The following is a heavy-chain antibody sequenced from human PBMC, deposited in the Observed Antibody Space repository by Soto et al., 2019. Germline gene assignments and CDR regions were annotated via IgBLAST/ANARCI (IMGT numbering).Heavy chain of an antibody. D-gene: IGHD3-22*01. CDR2: FYYTGST. CDR3: ARPIEGGTSGYYH. V-gene: IGHV4-39*01. CDR1: GGSISSSNYY. Sequence: SETLSLTCTVSGGSISSSNYYWAWIRQPPGKGLEWIGSFYYTGSTYYNPSLRSRVTVSVDTSKNQFSLKLSSVTAADTAVYYCARPIEGGTSGYYHWGQGALVTVSS. J-gene: IGHJ5*02.